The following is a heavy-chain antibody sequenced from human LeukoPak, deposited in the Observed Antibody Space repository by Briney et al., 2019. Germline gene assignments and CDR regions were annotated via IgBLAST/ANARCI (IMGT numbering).Heavy chain of an antibody. V-gene: IGHV4-34*01. J-gene: IGHJ4*02. Sequence: PSETLSLMCAVYGGSFSGCYWSWIREPPGGGLVWFGEINHSGSTNYTPSLKSRVTISVDTTKNQFSLKLSSVTAADTAVYYCASYYYDSSGYPLDYWGQGTLVTVSS. CDR1: GGSFSGCY. D-gene: IGHD3-22*01. CDR3: ASYYYDSSGYPLDY. CDR2: INHSGST.